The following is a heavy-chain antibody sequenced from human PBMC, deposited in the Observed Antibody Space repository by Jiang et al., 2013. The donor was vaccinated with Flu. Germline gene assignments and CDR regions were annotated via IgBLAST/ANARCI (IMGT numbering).Heavy chain of an antibody. V-gene: IGHV4-34*01. D-gene: IGHD4-17*01. CDR2: INHSGST. CDR3: ARLGGDYAIDQGDY. Sequence: GSFSGYYWSWIRQPPGKGLEWIGEINHSGSTNYNPSLKSRVTISVDTSKNQFSLKLSSVTAADTAVYYCARLGGDYAIDQGDYWGQGTLVTVSS. J-gene: IGHJ4*02. CDR1: GSFSGYY.